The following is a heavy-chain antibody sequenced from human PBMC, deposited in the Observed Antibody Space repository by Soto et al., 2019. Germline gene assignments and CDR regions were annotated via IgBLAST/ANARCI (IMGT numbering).Heavy chain of an antibody. D-gene: IGHD6-19*01. Sequence: QVQLVQSGAEVKKPGSSVKVSCKASGATFSGYAINWVRQAPGQGLEWLGRIVPIFETLNYAERFQGRVAMTADESTTTVYMELTNLTHEDTAVYYCVVMGNVAVSNPRSFDYWGQGTQVTVS. CDR3: VVMGNVAVSNPRSFDY. V-gene: IGHV1-69*18. J-gene: IGHJ4*02. CDR2: IVPIFETL. CDR1: GATFSGYA.